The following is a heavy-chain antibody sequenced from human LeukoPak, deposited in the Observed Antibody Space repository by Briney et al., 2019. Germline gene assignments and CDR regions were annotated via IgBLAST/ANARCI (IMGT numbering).Heavy chain of an antibody. J-gene: IGHJ5*02. D-gene: IGHD5-18*01. CDR1: GYSFTSYW. CDR3: ARACPRGYSYGNWFDP. V-gene: IGHV5-51*01. Sequence: GESLKISCKGSGYSFTSYWIGWVRQMPGKGLEWMGIIYPGDSDTRYSPSFQGQVTISADKSISTAYLQWSSLKASDTAMYYCARACPRGYSYGNWFDPWGQGTLVTVSS. CDR2: IYPGDSDT.